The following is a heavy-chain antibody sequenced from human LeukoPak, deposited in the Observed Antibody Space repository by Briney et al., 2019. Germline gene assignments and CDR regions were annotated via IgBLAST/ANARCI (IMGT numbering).Heavy chain of an antibody. D-gene: IGHD4-17*01. CDR3: ARTTTVTTPGWYY. CDR2: ISSSGSTI. V-gene: IGHV3-48*03. Sequence: PGGSLRLSCAASGFTFSSYAMNWVRQAPGKGLEWVSYISSSGSTIYYADSVKGRFTISRDNAKNSLYLQMNSLRAEDTAVYYCARTTTVTTPGWYYWGQGTLVTVSS. J-gene: IGHJ4*02. CDR1: GFTFSSYA.